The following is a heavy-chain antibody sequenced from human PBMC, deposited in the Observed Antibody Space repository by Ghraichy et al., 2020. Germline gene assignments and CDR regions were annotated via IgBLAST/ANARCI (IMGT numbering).Heavy chain of an antibody. J-gene: IGHJ4*02. V-gene: IGHV4-34*01. CDR2: INHSGST. Sequence: SETLSLTCAVYGGSFSGYYWSWIRQPPGKGLEWIGEINHSGSTNYNPSLKSRVTISVDTSKNQFSLKLSSVTAADTAVYYCARGIGYSSSWRFDYWGQGTLVTVSS. D-gene: IGHD6-13*01. CDR3: ARGIGYSSSWRFDY. CDR1: GGSFSGYY.